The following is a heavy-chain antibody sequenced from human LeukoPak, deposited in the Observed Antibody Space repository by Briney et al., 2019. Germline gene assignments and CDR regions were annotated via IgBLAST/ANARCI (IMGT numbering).Heavy chain of an antibody. CDR1: GFTFDDYG. CDR3: AKDLRLGGKYYFDY. J-gene: IGHJ4*02. CDR2: ITYNSGTI. Sequence: GRSLRLSCAASGFTFDDYGMHWVRQAPGKGLEWVSGITYNSGTIGYADSVKGRFTISRDNSKNTLYLQMNSLRAEDTAVYYCAKDLRLGGKYYFDYWGQGTLVTVSS. D-gene: IGHD3-16*01. V-gene: IGHV3-9*01.